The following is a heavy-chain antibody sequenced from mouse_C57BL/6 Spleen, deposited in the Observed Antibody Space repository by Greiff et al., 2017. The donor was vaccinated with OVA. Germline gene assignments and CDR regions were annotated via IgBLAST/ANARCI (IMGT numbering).Heavy chain of an antibody. CDR1: GFSLTSYG. V-gene: IGHV2-5*01. CDR3: AILITTVVATRDY. Sequence: VKLMESGPGLVQPSQSLSITCTVSGFSLTSYGVHWVRQSPGKGLEWLGVIWRGGSTDYNAAFMSRLSITKDNSKSQVFFKMNSLQADDTAIYYCAILITTVVATRDYWGQGTTLTVSS. J-gene: IGHJ2*01. CDR2: IWRGGST. D-gene: IGHD1-1*01.